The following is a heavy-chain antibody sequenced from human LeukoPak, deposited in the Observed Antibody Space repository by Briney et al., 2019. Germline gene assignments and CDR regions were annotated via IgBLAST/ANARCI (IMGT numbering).Heavy chain of an antibody. CDR3: ARGFRGYSYGSDY. J-gene: IGHJ4*02. D-gene: IGHD5-18*01. CDR2: ISSSGSTI. V-gene: IGHV3-48*03. Sequence: PGGSLRLSCAASGFTFSSYEMNWVRQAPGKGLEWVSYISSSGSTIYYADSVKGRFTISRDNAKNSLYLQMNSLRAEDTAVYYCARGFRGYSYGSDYWGQGTLVTVSS. CDR1: GFTFSSYE.